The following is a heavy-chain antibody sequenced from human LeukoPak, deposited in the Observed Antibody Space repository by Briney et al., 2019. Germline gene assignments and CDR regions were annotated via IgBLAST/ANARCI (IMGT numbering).Heavy chain of an antibody. D-gene: IGHD2-15*01. CDR3: ARGPVVVAAKGYYFDY. V-gene: IGHV1-69*05. Sequence: GASVKVSCKASGYTFTSYGISWVRQAPGQGLEWMGGIIPIFGTANYAQEFQGRVTITTDESTSTAYMELSSLRSEDTAVYYCARGPVVVAAKGYYFDYWGQGTLVTVSS. CDR2: IIPIFGTA. J-gene: IGHJ4*02. CDR1: GYTFTSYG.